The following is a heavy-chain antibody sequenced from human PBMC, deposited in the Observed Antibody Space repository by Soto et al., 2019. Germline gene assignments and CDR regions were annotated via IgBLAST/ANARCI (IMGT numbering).Heavy chain of an antibody. V-gene: IGHV3-21*01. CDR2: ISSGRPDI. CDR1: GITFGSRA. Sequence: PGGSLTLSCVVSGITFGSRAMSWVRQAPGEGLEWVSSISSGRPDIFYADSVRGRFTISRDDAKKSLFLQMNSLRADDTAVYYCARDHLGIAAGDFDLWGQGTLVTVSS. J-gene: IGHJ4*02. CDR3: ARDHLGIAAGDFDL. D-gene: IGHD6-19*01.